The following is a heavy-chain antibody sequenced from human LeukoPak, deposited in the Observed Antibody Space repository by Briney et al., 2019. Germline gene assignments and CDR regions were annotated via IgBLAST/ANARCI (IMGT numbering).Heavy chain of an antibody. D-gene: IGHD3-10*01. V-gene: IGHV1-46*01. CDR1: GYTFTSYY. CDR2: INPSGGST. J-gene: IGHJ4*02. Sequence: ASVKVSCKASGYTFTSYYMHWVRQAPGQGLEWMGIINPSGGSTSYAQKFQGRVTMTRDTSTSTVYMELSSLRSEDTAVYYCARVKAGSDYYGSGKDYFDYWGQGTLVTVSS. CDR3: ARVKAGSDYYGSGKDYFDY.